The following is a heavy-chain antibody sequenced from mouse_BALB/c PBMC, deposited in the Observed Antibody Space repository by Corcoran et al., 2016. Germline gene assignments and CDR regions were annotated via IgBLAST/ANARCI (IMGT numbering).Heavy chain of an antibody. J-gene: IGHJ4*01. CDR2: INPYNDGT. V-gene: IGHV1S136*01. CDR3: ATVIHRYDGGYAMDY. CDR1: GYTFTSYV. D-gene: IGHD2-14*01. Sequence: EVQLQQSGPELVKPGASVKMSCKASGYTFTSYVMHWVKQKPGQGLEWIGYINPYNDGTKYNEKFKGKATLTSDKSSSTAYMELSSLTSEDSAVYYCATVIHRYDGGYAMDYWGQGTSVTVSS.